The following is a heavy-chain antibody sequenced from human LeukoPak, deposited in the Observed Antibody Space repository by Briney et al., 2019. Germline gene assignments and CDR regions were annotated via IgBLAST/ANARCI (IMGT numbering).Heavy chain of an antibody. D-gene: IGHD3/OR15-3a*01. V-gene: IGHV4-34*01. J-gene: IGHJ4*02. CDR1: GGSFSGYY. CDR3: ARVGTGSFDY. CDR2: INHSGST. Sequence: SETLSLTCAVYGGSFSGYYWSWIRQPPGKGLEWIGEINHSGSTNYNPSLKSRVTISVDTSKNQFSLKLSSVTAADTAVYYCARVGTGSFDYWGQGTLVTVSS.